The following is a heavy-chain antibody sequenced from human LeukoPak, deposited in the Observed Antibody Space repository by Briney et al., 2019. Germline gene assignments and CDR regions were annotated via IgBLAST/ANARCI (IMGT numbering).Heavy chain of an antibody. J-gene: IGHJ3*02. D-gene: IGHD3-3*01. CDR3: ARGGSTIFGVTAFDI. Sequence: GGSLRPSCAASGFTFSSYSMNWVRQAPGKGLEWVSSISSSSSYIYYADSVKGRFTISRDNAKNSLYLQMNSLRAEDTAVYYCARGGSTIFGVTAFDIWGQGTMVTVSS. V-gene: IGHV3-21*01. CDR1: GFTFSSYS. CDR2: ISSSSSYI.